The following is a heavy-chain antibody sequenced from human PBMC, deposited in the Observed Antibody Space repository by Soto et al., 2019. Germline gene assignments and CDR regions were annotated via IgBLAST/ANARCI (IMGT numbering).Heavy chain of an antibody. J-gene: IGHJ3*02. CDR3: AREPRYCRGGSCSITGDAYDI. V-gene: IGHV3-66*01. CDR2: ISNRGDT. Sequence: EVHLVESGGGLVQPGGSLRLSCTASGFIVSDTYVNWVRQAPGKGVEWVSVISNRGDTHYADSVRGRFSLSRDIPANTLHLQLNNLRVEDTAVYYCAREPRYCRGGSCSITGDAYDIWGQGTMVTVSS. CDR1: GFIVSDTY. D-gene: IGHD2-15*01.